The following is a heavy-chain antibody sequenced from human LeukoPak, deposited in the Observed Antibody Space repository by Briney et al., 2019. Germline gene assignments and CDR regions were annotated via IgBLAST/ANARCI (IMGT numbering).Heavy chain of an antibody. CDR3: ARGAIFVGGVGAQDY. Sequence: GGSLRLSCAASQFTFSNYAMSWVRQAPGKGLEWVSVIYSGGSTFYADSVKGRFTISRDNSKNTLFLQMHSLRAEDTAVYYCARGAIFVGGVGAQDYWGQGTLVTVSS. D-gene: IGHD1-26*01. CDR2: IYSGGST. CDR1: QFTFSNYA. J-gene: IGHJ4*02. V-gene: IGHV3-53*01.